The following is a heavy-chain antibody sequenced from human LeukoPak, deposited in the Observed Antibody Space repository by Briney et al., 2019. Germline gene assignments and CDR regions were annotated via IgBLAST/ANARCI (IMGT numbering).Heavy chain of an antibody. V-gene: IGHV4-39*07. D-gene: IGHD3-10*02. CDR2: MYYSGST. CDR1: GGSINNSTYY. CDR3: VREAAEYFYVPY. Sequence: SETLSLTCTVSGGSINNSTYYWGWIRQPPGKGLEWIGSMYYSGSTYYNPSLKSRVTLSIDTSKNQFSLKLNSVTAADTAVYYCVREAAEYFYVPYWGQGTLVPVSS. J-gene: IGHJ4*02.